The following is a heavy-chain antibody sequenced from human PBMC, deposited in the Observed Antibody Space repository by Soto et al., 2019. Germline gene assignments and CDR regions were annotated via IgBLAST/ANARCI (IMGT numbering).Heavy chain of an antibody. Sequence: GGSLRLSCAASGFTFDDYTMHWVRQAPGKGLEWVSLISWDGGSTYYADSVKGRFTISKDNSKNSLYLQMNSLRTEDTALYYCAKDGAVGADYSHYYYYYGMDVWGQGTTVTVSS. D-gene: IGHD3-16*01. CDR2: ISWDGGST. CDR3: AKDGAVGADYSHYYYYYGMDV. J-gene: IGHJ6*02. V-gene: IGHV3-43*01. CDR1: GFTFDDYT.